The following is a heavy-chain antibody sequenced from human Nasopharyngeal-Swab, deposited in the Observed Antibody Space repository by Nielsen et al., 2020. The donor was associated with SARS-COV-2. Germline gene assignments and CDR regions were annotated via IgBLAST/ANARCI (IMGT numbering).Heavy chain of an antibody. V-gene: IGHV3-64*01. CDR2: ISSNGGST. D-gene: IGHD4-11*01. CDR3: ARTRRATVTTGAFDI. Sequence: GESLKISCAASGFTFSSYAMHWVRQAPGKGLEYVSAISSNGGSTYYANSVKGRFTISRDNSKNTLYLQMGSLRAEDMAVYHCARTRRATVTTGAFDIWGQGTMVTVSS. CDR1: GFTFSSYA. J-gene: IGHJ3*02.